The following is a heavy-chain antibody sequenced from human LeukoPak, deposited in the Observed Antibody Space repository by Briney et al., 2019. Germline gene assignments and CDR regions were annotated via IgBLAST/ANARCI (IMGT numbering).Heavy chain of an antibody. Sequence: GGSLRLSCAASEFTFSSYSMNWVRQAPGKGLEWVSSISSSSSYIYYADSVKGRFTISRDNAKNSLYLQMNSLRAEDTAVYYCARDLLFLPFDYWGQGTLVTVSS. V-gene: IGHV3-21*01. D-gene: IGHD2/OR15-2a*01. J-gene: IGHJ4*02. CDR2: ISSSSSYI. CDR1: EFTFSSYS. CDR3: ARDLLFLPFDY.